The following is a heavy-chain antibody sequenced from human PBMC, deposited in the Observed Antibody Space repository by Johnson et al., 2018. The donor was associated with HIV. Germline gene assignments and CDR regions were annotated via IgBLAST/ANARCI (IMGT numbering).Heavy chain of an antibody. V-gene: IGHV3-64*01. CDR2: ISKDGENT. Sequence: VQLVESGGGLVQPGGSLRLSCAASGFTFRNYAMHWVRQAPGKGLEYVSAISKDGENTYYAYSVRGRFTTSRDNSNNTLYLQMGSLRSDDMAVYYCAIPYYYDSGVYHWGQGTMVTVSS. D-gene: IGHD3-22*01. CDR3: AIPYYYDSGVYH. CDR1: GFTFRNYA. J-gene: IGHJ3*01.